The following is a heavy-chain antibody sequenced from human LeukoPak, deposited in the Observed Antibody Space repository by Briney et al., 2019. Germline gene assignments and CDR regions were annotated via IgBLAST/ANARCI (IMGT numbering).Heavy chain of an antibody. Sequence: WMXWISAYHRNTHYAQKRQGRLTMTTDRSTSTAYMELRSLRSDDTAVYYCARDSVRGVVLFDYWGQGTLVTVSS. D-gene: IGHD3-10*01. J-gene: IGHJ4*02. V-gene: IGHV1-18*01. CDR2: ISAYHRNT. CDR3: ARDSVRGVVLFDY.